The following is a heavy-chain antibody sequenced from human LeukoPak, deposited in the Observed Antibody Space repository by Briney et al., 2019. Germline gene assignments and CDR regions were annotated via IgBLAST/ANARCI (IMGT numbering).Heavy chain of an antibody. V-gene: IGHV3-43D*03. CDR2: ISWDADNS. D-gene: IGHD6-13*01. Sequence: GGSLRLSCAASGFTFDDYAMHWVRQAPGKGLEWVSLISWDADNSYYADSVKGRFTISRDNSKNSLYLQMNSLRPEDTAIYYCAREGFTSSWLYYYYYMDVWDKGTTVIVSS. J-gene: IGHJ6*03. CDR3: AREGFTSSWLYYYYYMDV. CDR1: GFTFDDYA.